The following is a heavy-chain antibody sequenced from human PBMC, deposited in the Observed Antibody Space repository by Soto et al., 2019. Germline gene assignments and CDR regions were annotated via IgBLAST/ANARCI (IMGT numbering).Heavy chain of an antibody. Sequence: SETLSLTCSVSGDPISSHYWSWIRQPPGKGLEWIGYIDHSGSTNYNPSLQSRVTISVETSKNQFSLKLRSLTPADTAVYYCARVWSTTWPYLDYWGQGTLVTVSS. CDR1: GDPISSHY. J-gene: IGHJ4*02. V-gene: IGHV4-59*11. D-gene: IGHD3-3*01. CDR2: IDHSGST. CDR3: ARVWSTTWPYLDY.